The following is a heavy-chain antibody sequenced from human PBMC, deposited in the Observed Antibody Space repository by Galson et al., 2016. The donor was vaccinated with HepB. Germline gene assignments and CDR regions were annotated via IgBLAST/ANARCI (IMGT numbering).Heavy chain of an antibody. J-gene: IGHJ3*02. V-gene: IGHV3-30*18. CDR1: GFTFSRYG. D-gene: IGHD5-18*01. CDR2: ISYEGSQK. Sequence: SLRLSCAASGFTFSRYGIHWVRQAPGKGLEWVALISYEGSQKYYADSVEGRFTISRDNSKNTLYLQMYSLRAEDTAVYYCAKVDTLMAKSAGYDAFDIWGQGTMVTVSS. CDR3: AKVDTLMAKSAGYDAFDI.